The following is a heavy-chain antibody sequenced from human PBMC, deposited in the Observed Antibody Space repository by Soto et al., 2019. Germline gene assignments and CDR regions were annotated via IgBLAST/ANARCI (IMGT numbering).Heavy chain of an antibody. D-gene: IGHD3-10*01. Sequence: QVHLVESGGGVVQPGGSLTLSCSVSDFAFRLHGIHWVRHTPGKGLEWVAMIWHDGTRKYFRDSVRGRFIISRDSAKNKVYLQMNNLRGDDSALYFCARDRSSSYSYAMDLWGQGTTVTVSS. CDR2: IWHDGTRK. CDR1: DFAFRLHG. J-gene: IGHJ6*02. V-gene: IGHV3-33*01. CDR3: ARDRSSSYSYAMDL.